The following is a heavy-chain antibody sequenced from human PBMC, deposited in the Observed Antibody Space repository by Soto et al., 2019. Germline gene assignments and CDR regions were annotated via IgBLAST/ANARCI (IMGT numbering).Heavy chain of an antibody. CDR3: GKYRNDDFYSSSYMEV. J-gene: IGHJ6*03. CDR2: IYYSGST. D-gene: IGHD1-1*01. Sequence: SETLSLTCTVSGVSISSYYWSWIRQPPGKGLEWIGYIYYSGSTNYNPSLKSRVTISVDTSKNQFSLKLSSVTAADTAVYYCGKYRNDDFYSSSYMEVGGKGTRFTFS. CDR1: GVSISSYY. V-gene: IGHV4-59*08.